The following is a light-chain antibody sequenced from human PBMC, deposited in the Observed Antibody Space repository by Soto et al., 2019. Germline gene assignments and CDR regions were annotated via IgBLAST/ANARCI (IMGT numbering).Light chain of an antibody. CDR2: GAS. Sequence: EIVLTQSPGTLSLSPGARATLSCRASQSVSSSFLTWYQQKPGQAPRLLIYGASSRATGIPDRFSGSGSGTDFTLPISRLEPEDFSAYYCQQYNNWPPITFGQGTRLEIK. CDR3: QQYNNWPPIT. J-gene: IGKJ5*01. V-gene: IGKV3-20*01. CDR1: QSVSSSF.